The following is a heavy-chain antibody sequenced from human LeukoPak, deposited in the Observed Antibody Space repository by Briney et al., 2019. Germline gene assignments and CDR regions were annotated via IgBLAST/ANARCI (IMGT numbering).Heavy chain of an antibody. Sequence: GRSLRLSCAASGFTFNNYGMHWVRQAPGKGLEWLAFIRYDGSNTYYADSVKGRFTVSRDDSKNTLYLQMNSLRGDDTAVYYCAKDGTSYYYIYYWGQGTLVTVSS. CDR1: GFTFNNYG. V-gene: IGHV3-30*02. CDR2: IRYDGSNT. CDR3: AKDGTSYYYIYY. D-gene: IGHD2/OR15-2a*01. J-gene: IGHJ4*02.